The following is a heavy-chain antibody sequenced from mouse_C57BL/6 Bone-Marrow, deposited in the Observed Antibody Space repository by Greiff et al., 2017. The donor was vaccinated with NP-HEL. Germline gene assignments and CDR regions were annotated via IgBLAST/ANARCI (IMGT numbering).Heavy chain of an antibody. CDR1: GYTFTDYN. CDR3: ARRGDYDDGFAY. CDR2: INPNNGGT. Sequence: VQLQQSGPELVKPGASVKIPCKASGYTFTDYNMDWVKQSHGKSLEWIGDINPNNGGTIYNQKFKGKATLTVDKSSSTAYMELRSLTSEDTAVYYCARRGDYDDGFAYWGQGTLVTVSA. D-gene: IGHD2-4*01. V-gene: IGHV1-18*01. J-gene: IGHJ3*01.